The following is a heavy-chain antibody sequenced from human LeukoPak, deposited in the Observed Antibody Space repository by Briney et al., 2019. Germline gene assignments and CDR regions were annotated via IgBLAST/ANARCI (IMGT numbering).Heavy chain of an antibody. D-gene: IGHD6-13*01. CDR2: FEPEDGAT. V-gene: IGHV1-24*01. Sequence: ASVKVSCKVSGYRLSAVSMHWVRQAPGKGLEWMGGFEPEDGATIYAERFQGRITMTEDTSTDTAYMELSSLRSEDTAVYYCATGIAAAGMGYYYGMDVWGQGTTVTVSS. J-gene: IGHJ6*02. CDR1: GYRLSAVS. CDR3: ATGIAAAGMGYYYGMDV.